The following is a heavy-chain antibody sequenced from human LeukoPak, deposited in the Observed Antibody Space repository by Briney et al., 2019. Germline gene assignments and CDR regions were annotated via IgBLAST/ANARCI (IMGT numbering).Heavy chain of an antibody. Sequence: PSETLSLTCAVYGGSVSVYYWSWIRQPPGKGLEWIGEIHHGGSPSYNPSLKSRVTISLDTSKNQLSLKVNSVTATDTAVYYCTRNGEYNLDYWGQGALVTVSS. CDR3: TRNGEYNLDY. J-gene: IGHJ4*02. CDR2: IHHGGSP. V-gene: IGHV4-34*01. D-gene: IGHD4-17*01. CDR1: GGSVSVYY.